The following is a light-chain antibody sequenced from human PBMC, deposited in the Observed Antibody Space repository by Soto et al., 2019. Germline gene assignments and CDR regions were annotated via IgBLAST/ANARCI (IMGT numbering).Light chain of an antibody. CDR3: ATWDDSLSNYV. Sequence: QSVLTQPPSASGTPGQRVTISCSGSSSNIGSNYVYWYQHLTGTAPKLLIYRNNQRPSGVPDRFSGSKSGTSASLAISGLRSEDEADYYCATWDDSLSNYVFGTGTKVPS. J-gene: IGLJ1*01. CDR2: RNN. V-gene: IGLV1-47*01. CDR1: SSNIGSNY.